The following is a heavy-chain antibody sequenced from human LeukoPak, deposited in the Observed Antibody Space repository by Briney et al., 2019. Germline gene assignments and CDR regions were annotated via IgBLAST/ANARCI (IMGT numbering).Heavy chain of an antibody. CDR2: ISGSGGST. J-gene: IGHJ4*02. CDR1: GFTFSSYA. V-gene: IGHV3-23*01. D-gene: IGHD3-9*01. Sequence: GGSLRLSCAASGFTFSSYAMSWVRQAPGEGMEWVSAISGSGGSTYYADSVKGRFTISRDNSKNTLYLQMNSLRAEDTAVYYCAKGIDQVVLVIISWGQGTLVTVSS. CDR3: AKGIDQVVLVIIS.